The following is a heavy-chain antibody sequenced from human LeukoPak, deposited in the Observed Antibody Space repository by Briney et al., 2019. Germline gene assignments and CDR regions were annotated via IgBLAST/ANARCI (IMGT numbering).Heavy chain of an antibody. D-gene: IGHD6-13*01. J-gene: IGHJ4*02. Sequence: PGRSLRLSCAASGFTFSSYGMHWVRQAPGKGLGWVAVISYDGSNKYYADSVKGRFTISRDNSKNTLYLQMNSLRAEDTAVYYCARDLAAASLDYWGQGTLVTVSS. CDR2: ISYDGSNK. CDR3: ARDLAAASLDY. V-gene: IGHV3-30*03. CDR1: GFTFSSYG.